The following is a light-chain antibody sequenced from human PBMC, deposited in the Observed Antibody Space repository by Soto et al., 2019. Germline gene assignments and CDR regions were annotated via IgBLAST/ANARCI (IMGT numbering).Light chain of an antibody. CDR3: QQYGSSRT. J-gene: IGKJ1*01. CDR1: QSVRSSY. V-gene: IGKV3-20*01. CDR2: GAS. Sequence: EIVLTQSPGTLSLSPGERATLSCRASQSVRSSYLAWYQQKPGQAPRLLIYGASSRATGIPDRFSGSGAGTDFTLTSSRLEPEDFAVYYCQQYGSSRTVGQGTKVEI.